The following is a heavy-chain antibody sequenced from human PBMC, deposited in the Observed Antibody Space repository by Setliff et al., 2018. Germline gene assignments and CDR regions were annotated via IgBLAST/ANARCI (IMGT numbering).Heavy chain of an antibody. CDR2: IRKKATYYST. CDR3: AKGGGGNYDSSAIGYYYYYYYMDV. CDR1: GFTFSDHY. Sequence: PGGSLRLSCAASGFTFSDHYMDWIRQAPGKGLEWLGRIRKKATYYSTEYAASVTGRFTISRDDSKNSLYLQMDSLKPEDTAVYYCAKGGGGNYDSSAIGYYYYYYYMDVWGKGTTVTVSS. J-gene: IGHJ6*03. D-gene: IGHD3-22*01. V-gene: IGHV3-72*01.